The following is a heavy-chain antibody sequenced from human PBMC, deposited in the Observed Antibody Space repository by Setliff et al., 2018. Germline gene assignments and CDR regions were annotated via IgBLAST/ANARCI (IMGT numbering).Heavy chain of an antibody. CDR1: GFSFSTFG. Sequence: ASVKVSCKTSGFSFSTFGFSWVRQAPGQGLEWMGWISPYSGETNYAQKFQGRVTMTTDTSTGTADMELRNLRSDDTAVYYCTRDTNIVVVPPHRTAFDIWGQGTMVTVSS. CDR3: TRDTNIVVVPPHRTAFDI. D-gene: IGHD2-2*01. J-gene: IGHJ3*02. V-gene: IGHV1-18*01. CDR2: ISPYSGET.